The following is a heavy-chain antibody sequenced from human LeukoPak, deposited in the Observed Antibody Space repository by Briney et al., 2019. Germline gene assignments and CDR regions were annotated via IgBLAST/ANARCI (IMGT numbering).Heavy chain of an antibody. J-gene: IGHJ4*02. CDR2: ISGLGDTT. D-gene: IGHD3-22*01. CDR1: GFTFSSYG. Sequence: GGFLRLSCVVSGFTFSSYGMSWVRQAPGKGLEWVSTISGLGDTTYYADSVKGRFTISRDNSKNTLYLQMNSLRAEDTAVYYCARVDSSFDYWGQGTLVTVSS. V-gene: IGHV3-23*01. CDR3: ARVDSSFDY.